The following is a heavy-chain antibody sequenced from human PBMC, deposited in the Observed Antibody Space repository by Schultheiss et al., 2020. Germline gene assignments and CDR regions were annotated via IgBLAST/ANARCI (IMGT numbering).Heavy chain of an antibody. J-gene: IGHJ4*02. D-gene: IGHD4-17*01. CDR3: ASGVSSTTVTD. CDR1: GGSISSYY. V-gene: IGHV4-59*01. Sequence: SQTLSLTCTVSGGSISSYYCSWIRQPPGKGLEWIGYIYYSGSTNYNPSLKSRVTISVDTSKNQFSLKLSSVTAADTAVYYCASGVSSTTVTDWGQGTLVTVSS. CDR2: IYYSGST.